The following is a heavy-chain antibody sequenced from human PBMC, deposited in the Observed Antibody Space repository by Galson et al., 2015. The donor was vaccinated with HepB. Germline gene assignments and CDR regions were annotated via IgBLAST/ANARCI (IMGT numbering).Heavy chain of an antibody. J-gene: IGHJ2*01. CDR2: IDPSDSYT. D-gene: IGHD2-8*01. CDR1: GYSFTSYW. Sequence: QSGAEVKKPGESLRISCKGSGYSFTSYWISWVRQMPGKGLEWMGRIDPSDSYTNYSPSFQGHVTISADKSISTAYLQWSSLKASDTAMYYCARHEVETWDIVLMVYGDWYFDLWGRGTLVTVSS. V-gene: IGHV5-10-1*01. CDR3: ARHEVETWDIVLMVYGDWYFDL.